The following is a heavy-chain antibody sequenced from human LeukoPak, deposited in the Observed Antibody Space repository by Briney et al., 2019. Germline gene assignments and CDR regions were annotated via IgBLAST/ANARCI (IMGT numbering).Heavy chain of an antibody. CDR1: GFTVSSNY. CDR3: AKDSSTSCHD. V-gene: IGHV3-53*01. D-gene: IGHD2-2*01. CDR2: IYSGGST. Sequence: GGSLRLSCAASGFTVSSNYMSWVRQAPGKGLEWVSVIYSGGSTYYADSVKGRFTISRDNSKNTLYLQMNNLRAEDTAVYYCAKDSSTSCHDWGQGTLVTVSS. J-gene: IGHJ4*02.